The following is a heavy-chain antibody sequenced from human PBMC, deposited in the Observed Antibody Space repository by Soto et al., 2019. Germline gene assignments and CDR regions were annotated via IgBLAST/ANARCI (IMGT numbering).Heavy chain of an antibody. CDR2: MNPNSGNT. D-gene: IGHD5-18*01. J-gene: IGHJ6*02. CDR3: ARGKGVDTAMGHYYYYGMDV. Sequence: GASVKVSCKASGYTFTSYDINWARQATGQGLEWMGWMNPNSGNTGYAQKFQGRVTMTRNTSISTAYMELSSLRSEDTAVYYCARGKGVDTAMGHYYYYGMDVWGQGTTVTVSS. V-gene: IGHV1-8*01. CDR1: GYTFTSYD.